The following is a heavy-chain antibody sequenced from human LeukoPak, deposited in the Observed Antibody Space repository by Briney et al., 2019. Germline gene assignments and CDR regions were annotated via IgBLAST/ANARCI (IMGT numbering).Heavy chain of an antibody. D-gene: IGHD6-19*01. Sequence: GGSLRLSCAASGFTFSSHAMSWVRQAPGKGLEWVSSISGSGDNRNYADSVKGRFTISRDNSKSTLYLEMNSLRAEDTAIYYCAKNPLVSGTIYFDSWGQGTLLAVSS. CDR2: ISGSGDNR. CDR1: GFTFSSHA. CDR3: AKNPLVSGTIYFDS. V-gene: IGHV3-23*01. J-gene: IGHJ4*02.